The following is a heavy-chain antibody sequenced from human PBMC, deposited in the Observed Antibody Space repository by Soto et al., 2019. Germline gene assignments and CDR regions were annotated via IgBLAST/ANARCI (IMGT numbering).Heavy chain of an antibody. J-gene: IGHJ4*02. CDR1: GFTFSSYA. CDR2: ISGSGGST. V-gene: IGHV3-23*01. Sequence: GGSLRLSCAASGFTFSSYAMSWVRQAPGKGLEWVSAISGSGGSTYYADSVKGRFTISRDNSKNTLYLQMNSLRAEDTAVYYCAKSPGVYYDILTGYYPAYWGQGTLVTVSS. CDR3: AKSPGVYYDILTGYYPAY. D-gene: IGHD3-9*01.